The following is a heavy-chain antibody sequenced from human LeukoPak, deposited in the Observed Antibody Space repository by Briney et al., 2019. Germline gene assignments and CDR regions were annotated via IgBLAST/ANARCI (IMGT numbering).Heavy chain of an antibody. D-gene: IGHD6-13*01. Sequence: GGSLRLSCAASGFTFSSYSMSWVRQAPGKGLEWVSSISSSSSYIYYADSVKGRFTISRDNAKNSLYLQMNSLRAEDTAVYYCARDLGIAAAGPYYFDYWGQGTLVTVSS. CDR2: ISSSSSYI. CDR1: GFTFSSYS. J-gene: IGHJ4*02. V-gene: IGHV3-21*01. CDR3: ARDLGIAAAGPYYFDY.